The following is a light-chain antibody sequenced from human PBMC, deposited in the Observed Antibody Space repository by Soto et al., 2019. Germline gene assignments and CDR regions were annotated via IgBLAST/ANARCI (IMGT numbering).Light chain of an antibody. V-gene: IGKV1-12*01. CDR1: QGFSTW. Sequence: DIQMTQSPSSVSASVGDRVTITCRASQGFSTWLAWYQQKPGKAPKLLIYAASSLQSGVPSRFSGSGSGTDFTLTINSLQPKDFATYYCQQANSFPYTFGQGTKVEIK. CDR2: AAS. J-gene: IGKJ2*01. CDR3: QQANSFPYT.